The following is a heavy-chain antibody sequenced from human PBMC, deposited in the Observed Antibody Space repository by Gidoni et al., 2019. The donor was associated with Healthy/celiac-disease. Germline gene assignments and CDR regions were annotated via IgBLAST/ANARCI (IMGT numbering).Heavy chain of an antibody. Sequence: EVQLVESGGGLVQPGGSLRLSCAASGFTFSSSWMSWVRQAPGKGLEWVANIKQDGSEKYYVDSVKGRFTISRDNAKNSLYLQMNSLRAEDTAVYYCARDFGSQLRGFDYWGQGTLVTVSS. D-gene: IGHD1-26*01. CDR2: IKQDGSEK. J-gene: IGHJ4*02. V-gene: IGHV3-7*04. CDR3: ARDFGSQLRGFDY. CDR1: GFTFSSSW.